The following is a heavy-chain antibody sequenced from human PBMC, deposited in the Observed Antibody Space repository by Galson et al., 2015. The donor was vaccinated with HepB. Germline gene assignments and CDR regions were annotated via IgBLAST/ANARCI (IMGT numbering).Heavy chain of an antibody. D-gene: IGHD3-10*01. CDR3: AQAGAPYYYGMDV. V-gene: IGHV3-30*18. CDR2: ISYDGSNK. CDR1: GFTLSSYA. Sequence: SLRLSCAASGFTLSSYAMHWVRQAPGKGLEWVAVISYDGSNKYYADSVKGRFTISRDNSKNTLYLQMNSLRAEDTAVYYCAQAGAPYYYGMDVWGQGTTVTVSS. J-gene: IGHJ6*02.